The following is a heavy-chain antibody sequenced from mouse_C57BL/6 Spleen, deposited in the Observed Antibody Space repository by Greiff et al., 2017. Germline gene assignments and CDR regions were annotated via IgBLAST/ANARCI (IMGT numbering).Heavy chain of an antibody. D-gene: IGHD2-4*01. J-gene: IGHJ3*01. V-gene: IGHV1-82*01. Sequence: VMLVESGPELVKPGASVKISCKASGYAFSSSWMNWVKQRPGKGLEWIGRIYPGDGDTNYNGKFKGKATLTADKSSSTAYMQLSSLTSEDSAVYFCAREEATMITDWFAYWGQGTLVTVSA. CDR2: IYPGDGDT. CDR3: AREEATMITDWFAY. CDR1: GYAFSSSW.